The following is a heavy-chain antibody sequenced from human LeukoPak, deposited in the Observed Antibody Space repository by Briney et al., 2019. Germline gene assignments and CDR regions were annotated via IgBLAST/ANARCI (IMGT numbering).Heavy chain of an antibody. CDR1: GFTFSSYA. J-gene: IGHJ4*02. CDR3: ARAGLIAAAGTGDDY. D-gene: IGHD6-13*01. CDR2: ISYDGSNK. V-gene: IGHV3-30-3*01. Sequence: HPGRSLRLSCAASGFTFSSYAMHWARQAPGKGLEWVAVISYDGSNKYYADSVKGRFTISRDNSKNTLYLQMNSLRAEDTAVYYCARAGLIAAAGTGDDYWGQGTLVTVSS.